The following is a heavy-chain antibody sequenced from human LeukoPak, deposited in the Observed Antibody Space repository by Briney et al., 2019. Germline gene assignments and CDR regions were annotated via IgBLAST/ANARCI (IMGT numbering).Heavy chain of an antibody. V-gene: IGHV4-34*01. D-gene: IGHD6-19*01. J-gene: IGHJ4*02. CDR1: GGAFSGYY. CDR3: ARGPPYSSGWYGAY. CDR2: INHSGST. Sequence: SETLSLTCAVYGGAFSGYYWSWIRKPPGKGLEWIGEINHSGSTNSNPSLKSRVTISVDTSKNQFSLKLSSVTAADTAVYYCARGPPYSSGWYGAYWGQGTLVTVSS.